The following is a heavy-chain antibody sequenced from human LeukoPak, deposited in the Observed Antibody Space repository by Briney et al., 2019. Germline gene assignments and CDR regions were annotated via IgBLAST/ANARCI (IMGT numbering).Heavy chain of an antibody. J-gene: IGHJ4*02. V-gene: IGHV3-21*04. CDR3: AKDIDWLAFED. CDR2: ITSSSSYI. CDR1: GFTFSSYT. Sequence: GGSLRLSCAASGFTFSSYTMNWVRQAPGKGPEWVSSITSSSSYIYYADSVKGRFTISRDNARNSLYLQMNSLRVEDTALYYCAKDIDWLAFEDWGQGTLVTVSS. D-gene: IGHD6-19*01.